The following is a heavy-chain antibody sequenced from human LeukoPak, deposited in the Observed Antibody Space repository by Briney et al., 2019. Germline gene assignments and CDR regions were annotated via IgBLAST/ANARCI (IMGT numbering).Heavy chain of an antibody. D-gene: IGHD1-26*01. J-gene: IGHJ4*02. CDR3: ARVGGSSLSHSLMVLDY. CDR2: IIPIFGTA. CDR1: GGTFSSYA. V-gene: IGHV1-69*13. Sequence: SVKVSCKASGGTFSSYAISWVRQAPGQGLEWMGGIIPIFGTANYAQKFQGRVTITADESTSTAYMELSSLRSEGTAVYYCARVGGSSLSHSLMVLDYWGQGTLVTVSS.